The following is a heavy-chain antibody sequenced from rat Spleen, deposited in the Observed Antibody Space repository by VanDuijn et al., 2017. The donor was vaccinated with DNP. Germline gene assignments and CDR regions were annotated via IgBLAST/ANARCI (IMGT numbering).Heavy chain of an antibody. D-gene: IGHD1-2*01. CDR2: ISYDGSST. V-gene: IGHV5-7*01. CDR3: TTGGAAAY. Sequence: EVQLVGSGGGLVQPGRSMKLSCAASGFTFSNYDMAWVRQAPKKGLEWVAAISYDGSSTYYRDSVKGRFTIYRDNTKSTLYLQMDSLRSEDTATYYCTTGGAAAYWGQGTLVTVSS. J-gene: IGHJ3*01. CDR1: GFTFSNYD.